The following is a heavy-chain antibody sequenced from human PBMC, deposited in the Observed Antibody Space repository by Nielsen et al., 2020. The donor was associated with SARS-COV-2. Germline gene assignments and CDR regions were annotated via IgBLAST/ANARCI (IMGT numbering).Heavy chain of an antibody. Sequence: SLKISCAASGFTFDDYAMHWVRQAPGKGLEWVSGISWNSGSIGYADSVKGRFTISRDNAKNSLYLQMNSLRAEDTALYYCAKDIGYGSGSYAFDIWGQGTMVTVSS. CDR1: GFTFDDYA. CDR3: AKDIGYGSGSYAFDI. D-gene: IGHD3-10*01. CDR2: ISWNSGSI. J-gene: IGHJ3*02. V-gene: IGHV3-9*01.